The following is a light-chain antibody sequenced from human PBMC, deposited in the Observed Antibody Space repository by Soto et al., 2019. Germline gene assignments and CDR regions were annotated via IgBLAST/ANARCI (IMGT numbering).Light chain of an antibody. V-gene: IGKV1-5*03. CDR3: QQYNSSPWT. CDR2: KAS. Sequence: DIQMTQSPSTLSASVGDRVTITCRASQSISSWLAWYQQKPGKAPKLLIYKASSLESGVPSRFSGSGSGTEFTLTISSLQPDDFATYYCQQYNSSPWTFGXG. CDR1: QSISSW. J-gene: IGKJ1*01.